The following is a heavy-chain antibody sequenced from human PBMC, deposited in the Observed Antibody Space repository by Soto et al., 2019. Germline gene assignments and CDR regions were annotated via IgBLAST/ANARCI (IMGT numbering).Heavy chain of an antibody. CDR1: GGSVSYKTYY. CDR3: ARTTAVPNTLRSRYFFDY. J-gene: IGHJ4*02. D-gene: IGHD4-17*01. V-gene: IGHV4-61*01. CDR2: VYYSGTT. Sequence: SESLSLTCAVSGGSVSYKTYYWSWTRQPPGKRQEWIGDVYYSGTTNYNPSLKSRVTISVDLSKNRFSLRLSSVTTADTALYYCARTTAVPNTLRSRYFFDYWGQGTLVTVPS.